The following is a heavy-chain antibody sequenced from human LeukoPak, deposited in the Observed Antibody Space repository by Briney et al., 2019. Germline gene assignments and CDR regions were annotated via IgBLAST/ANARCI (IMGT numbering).Heavy chain of an antibody. Sequence: PSETLSLTCTVSGGSISCGGYYWRRIRQPPGKGVEWIGYIYHSGSTYYNPTLKSRVTISVDRSKNQFSLKLSSVSAPDTALYYSAREAGDLMSGWGDAFDSWGQGTMVTVSS. D-gene: IGHD2-21*02. J-gene: IGHJ3*02. V-gene: IGHV4-30-2*01. CDR2: IYHSGST. CDR1: GGSISCGGYY. CDR3: AREAGDLMSGWGDAFDS.